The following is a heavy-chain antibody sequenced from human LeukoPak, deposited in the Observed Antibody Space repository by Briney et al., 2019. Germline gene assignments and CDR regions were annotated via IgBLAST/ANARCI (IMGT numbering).Heavy chain of an antibody. D-gene: IGHD6-13*01. J-gene: IGHJ4*02. CDR1: GGSISSSNW. CDR3: ARGSRITQQQLI. CDR2: IYHSGST. Sequence: SGTLSLTCAVSGGSISSSNWWSWVGQPPGKGLEWIGEIYHSGSTNYNPSLKSRVTISVDKPKNPFSLKLSSVTAADTAVYYCARGSRITQQQLIWGQGTLVTVSS. V-gene: IGHV4-4*02.